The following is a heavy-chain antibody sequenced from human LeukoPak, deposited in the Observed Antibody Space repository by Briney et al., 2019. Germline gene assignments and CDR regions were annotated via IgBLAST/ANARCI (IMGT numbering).Heavy chain of an antibody. J-gene: IGHJ5*02. CDR1: GGSISSYY. V-gene: IGHV4-4*07. CDR3: ARDKTGDYGDLNWFDP. D-gene: IGHD4-17*01. Sequence: SETLSLTCTASGGSISSYYWSWMRQPVGKGLEWIGRIYTSGSTKYNPSLKSRVTMSVDTSKNQFSLKLSSVTAADTAVYYCARDKTGDYGDLNWFDPWGQGTLVTVSS. CDR2: IYTSGST.